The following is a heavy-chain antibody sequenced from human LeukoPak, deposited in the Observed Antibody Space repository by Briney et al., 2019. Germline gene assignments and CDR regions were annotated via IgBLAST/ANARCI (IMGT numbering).Heavy chain of an antibody. J-gene: IGHJ4*02. D-gene: IGHD6-19*01. Sequence: PSQTLSLTCAVSGGSISSGGYSWSWIRQPPGKGLEWIGYIYQSGSTYYNPSLKNRVTISVDRSKNQFSLKLSSVTAADTAVYYCARVKYTSGWHFDYWGQGTLVTVSS. V-gene: IGHV4-30-2*01. CDR1: GGSISSGGYS. CDR2: IYQSGST. CDR3: ARVKYTSGWHFDY.